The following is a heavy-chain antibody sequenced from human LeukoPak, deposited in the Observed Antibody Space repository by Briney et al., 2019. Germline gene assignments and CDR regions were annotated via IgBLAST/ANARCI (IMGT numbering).Heavy chain of an antibody. CDR1: GLTLSNYG. Sequence: GGSLRLSCAVSGLTLSNYGMSWVRQAPGKGREWVGGISGSGGTTNYADSVKGRFTISRDNPKNTLYLQMNSLRAEDTAVYFCAKRGVVIRVILVGFHKEAYYFDSWGQGALVTVSS. J-gene: IGHJ4*02. CDR2: ISGSGGTT. V-gene: IGHV3-23*01. CDR3: AKRGVVIRVILVGFHKEAYYFDS. D-gene: IGHD3-22*01.